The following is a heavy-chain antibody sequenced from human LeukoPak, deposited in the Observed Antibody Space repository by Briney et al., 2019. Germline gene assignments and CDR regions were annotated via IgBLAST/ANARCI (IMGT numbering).Heavy chain of an antibody. CDR3: AKDTLYCSGGSCHSGPNWFDP. CDR2: ISGSGGST. V-gene: IGHV3-23*01. J-gene: IGHJ5*02. D-gene: IGHD2-15*01. CDR1: GFTFSSYT. Sequence: GGSLRLSCAASGFTFSSYTMSWVRQAPGKGLEWVSAISGSGGSTYYADSVKGRFTISRDNSKNTLYLQMNSLRAEDTAVCYCAKDTLYCSGGSCHSGPNWFDPWGQGTLVTVSS.